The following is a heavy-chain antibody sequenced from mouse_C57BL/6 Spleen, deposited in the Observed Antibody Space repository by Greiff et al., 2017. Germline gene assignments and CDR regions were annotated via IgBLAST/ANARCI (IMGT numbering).Heavy chain of an antibody. V-gene: IGHV5-4*01. J-gene: IGHJ3*01. CDR3: ASYYKAWFAY. D-gene: IGHD2-12*01. Sequence: EVQLVESGGGLVKPGGSLKLSCAASGFTFSSYAMSWVRQTPEKRLEWVATISDGGSYTYYPDNVKGRFTISRDNAKNNLYLQMSNLKSEDTAMYYCASYYKAWFAYWGQGTLVTVSA. CDR1: GFTFSSYA. CDR2: ISDGGSYT.